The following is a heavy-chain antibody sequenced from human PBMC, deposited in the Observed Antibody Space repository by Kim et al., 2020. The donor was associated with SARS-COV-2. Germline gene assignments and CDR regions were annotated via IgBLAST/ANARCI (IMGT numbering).Heavy chain of an antibody. CDR2: IIPIFGTA. J-gene: IGHJ4*02. CDR1: GGTFSSYA. V-gene: IGHV1-69*13. CDR3: ARDPDYGDYAVDY. Sequence: SVKVSCKASGGTFSSYAISWVRQAPGQGLEWMGGIIPIFGTANYAQKFQGRVTITADESTSTAYMELSSLRSEDTAVYYCARDPDYGDYAVDYWGQGTLVTVSS. D-gene: IGHD4-17*01.